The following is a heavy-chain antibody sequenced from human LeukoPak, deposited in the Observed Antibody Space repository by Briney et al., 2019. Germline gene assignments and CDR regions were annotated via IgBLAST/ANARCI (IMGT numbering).Heavy chain of an antibody. CDR3: ARVGGGFGDLYYYYGMDV. D-gene: IGHD3-10*01. CDR2: INPNSGGT. Sequence: GASVKVSFKASGYTFTGYYMHWVRQAPGQGLEWMGWINPNSGGTNYAQKFQGRVTMTRDTSISTAYMELSRLRSDDTAVYYCARVGGGFGDLYYYYGMDVWGQGTTVTVSS. J-gene: IGHJ6*02. V-gene: IGHV1-2*02. CDR1: GYTFTGYY.